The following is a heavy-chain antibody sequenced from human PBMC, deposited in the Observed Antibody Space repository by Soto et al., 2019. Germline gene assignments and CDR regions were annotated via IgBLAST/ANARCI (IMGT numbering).Heavy chain of an antibody. V-gene: IGHV4-4*07. D-gene: IGHD6-13*01. J-gene: IGHJ4*02. Sequence: QVQLQESGPGLVKPSETLSLTCPVSGDSISSCYWSWIRQPAGKGMEWMGRIHTTENTNYNPSLRSRVTISIVTSNNPFSLKLTSLTAADTAVYYCARALTSAAGLYFDYWGQGTLVTVSS. CDR2: IHTTENT. CDR1: GDSISSCY. CDR3: ARALTSAAGLYFDY.